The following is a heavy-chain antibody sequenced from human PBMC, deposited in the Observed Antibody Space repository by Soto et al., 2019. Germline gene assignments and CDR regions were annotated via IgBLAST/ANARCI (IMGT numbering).Heavy chain of an antibody. J-gene: IGHJ3*02. V-gene: IGHV5-51*01. CDR2: IYPGDSDT. Sequence: GESLKISCKGSGYSFTSYWISWVRQMPGKGLEWMGIIYPGDSDTRYSPSFQGQVTISADKSISTAYLQWSSLKASDTAMYYCATMYYYDSSGYSRGDAFDIWGQGTMVTVSS. D-gene: IGHD3-22*01. CDR3: ATMYYYDSSGYSRGDAFDI. CDR1: GYSFTSYW.